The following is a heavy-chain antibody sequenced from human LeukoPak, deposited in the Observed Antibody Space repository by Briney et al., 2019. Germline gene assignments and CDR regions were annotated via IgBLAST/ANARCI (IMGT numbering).Heavy chain of an antibody. CDR1: GLTFSSHA. CDR3: ARDIASTRMDV. J-gene: IGHJ6*02. V-gene: IGHV3-33*08. CDR2: IWYDGSNE. Sequence: GGSLRLSCAASGLTFSSHAMHWVRQAPGKGLEWVAVIWYDGSNEYFADSVKGRFTISRDNSKNILYLQMNSLRAEDTAVYYCARDIASTRMDVWGQGTTVSVSS. D-gene: IGHD2-15*01.